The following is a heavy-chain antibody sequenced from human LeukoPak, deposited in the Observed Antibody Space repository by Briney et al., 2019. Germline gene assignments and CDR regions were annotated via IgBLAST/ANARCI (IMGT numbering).Heavy chain of an antibody. CDR2: VSATGGRT. CDR3: AKDRISVAGPDAFDI. CDR1: GFNFRSCV. J-gene: IGHJ3*02. D-gene: IGHD6-19*01. Sequence: TGGSLRLSCAASGFNFRSCVMNWVRQTPGKGLEWVSGVSATGGRTYYADSVKGRFTVSRDNSRNTLYLQMNSLRAEDTALYYCAKDRISVAGPDAFDIWGQGTMVTVSS. V-gene: IGHV3-23*01.